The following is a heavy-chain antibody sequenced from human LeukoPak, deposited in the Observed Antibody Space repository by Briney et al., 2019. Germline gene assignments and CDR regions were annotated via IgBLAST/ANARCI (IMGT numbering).Heavy chain of an antibody. CDR3: AREGDGSGSRFDC. D-gene: IGHD3-10*01. CDR1: GFTFSSYE. Sequence: GGSLRLSCAASGFTFSSYEMNWVRQAPGKGLEWVSYISSSGSTIYYADSVKGRFTISRDNAKNSLYLQMNSLRAEDTAVYYCAREGDGSGSRFDCWGQGTLVTVSS. V-gene: IGHV3-48*03. CDR2: ISSSGSTI. J-gene: IGHJ4*02.